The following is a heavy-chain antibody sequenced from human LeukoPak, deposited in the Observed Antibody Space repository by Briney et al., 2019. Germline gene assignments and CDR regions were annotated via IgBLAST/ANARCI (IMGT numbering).Heavy chain of an antibody. Sequence: GASVEVSCKASGYTFTSYGISWVRQAPGQGLEWMGWISAYNGNTNYAQKLQGRVTMTTDTSTSTAYMELRSLRSDDTAVYYCARSPEVVRLNWFDPWGQGTLVTVSS. J-gene: IGHJ5*02. CDR1: GYTFTSYG. CDR3: ARSPEVVRLNWFDP. D-gene: IGHD2-2*01. V-gene: IGHV1-18*01. CDR2: ISAYNGNT.